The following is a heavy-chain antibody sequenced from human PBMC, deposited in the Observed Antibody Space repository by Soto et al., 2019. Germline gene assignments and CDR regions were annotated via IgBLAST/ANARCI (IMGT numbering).Heavy chain of an antibody. D-gene: IGHD5-12*01. CDR1: GFTFSDYA. CDR3: AKDAVSRDGVWLAHV. J-gene: IGHJ4*02. Sequence: EVQLLESGGHFVHPGGSLRLSCAASGFTFSDYAMIWIRQVPGKGLQWVSGLYGSGRGIHYAESVKGRFTISRDNSAYAVYLQMNNLRVEDSVIYYCAKDAVSRDGVWLAHVWGQGTVVTVSS. CDR2: LYGSGRGI. V-gene: IGHV3-23*01.